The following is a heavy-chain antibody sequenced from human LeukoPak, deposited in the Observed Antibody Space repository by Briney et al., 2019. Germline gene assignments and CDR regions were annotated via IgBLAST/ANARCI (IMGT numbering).Heavy chain of an antibody. D-gene: IGHD2-21*02. CDR2: INHSGGT. J-gene: IGHJ4*02. V-gene: IGHV4-34*01. CDR3: ARGHPLLDY. CDR1: GGSFSGYY. Sequence: SETLSLTCAVYGGSFSGYYWTWIRQPPGKGLEWIGEINHSGGTNYNPSLKSRVTISVDTSKNQFSLKLSSVTVADTAVYYCARGHPLLDYWGQGTLVTVSS.